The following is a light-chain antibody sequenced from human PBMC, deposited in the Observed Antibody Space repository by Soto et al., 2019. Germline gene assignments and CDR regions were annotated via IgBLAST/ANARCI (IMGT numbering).Light chain of an antibody. V-gene: IGLV2-23*02. Sequence: QSALTQAASVSGSPGQSITISCTGTSSDVGRYNLVSWYQQHPGKAPKLMIYEVSKRPSGLSNRFSGSKSGNTASLTISGLQAEDEADYYCCSYAGSSTPLIFGTGTKLTVL. CDR1: SSDVGRYNL. J-gene: IGLJ1*01. CDR3: CSYAGSSTPLI. CDR2: EVS.